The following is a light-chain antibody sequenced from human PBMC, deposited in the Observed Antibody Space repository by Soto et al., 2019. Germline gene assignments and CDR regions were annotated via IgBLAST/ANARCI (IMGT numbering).Light chain of an antibody. Sequence: DIQRTQSPSILSASVGYRFTINFRASQNIRYYLAWYQHKPGKAPKLLISLASTLESGVPSRLSGSGSGTDFTLSTSRLQPEDFATYYCQQYDGNPTFGPWTRVDIK. V-gene: IGKV1-5*01. CDR2: LAS. CDR3: QQYDGNPT. CDR1: QNIRYY. J-gene: IGKJ3*01.